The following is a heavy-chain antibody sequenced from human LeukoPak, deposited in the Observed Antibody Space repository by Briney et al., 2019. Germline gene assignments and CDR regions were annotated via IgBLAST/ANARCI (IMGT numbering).Heavy chain of an antibody. CDR3: ATYRPEVGADEF. D-gene: IGHD1-26*01. CDR2: INSDGSNT. J-gene: IGHJ4*02. Sequence: GGSLRLSCAASGFTFSSYWKNWVRQAPGKGLVWVSRINSDGSNTGFADSVKGRFTVSRDNAKHTLYLQMNSLRADDTAVYYCATYRPEVGADEFWGQGTLVTVSS. CDR1: GFTFSSYW. V-gene: IGHV3-74*01.